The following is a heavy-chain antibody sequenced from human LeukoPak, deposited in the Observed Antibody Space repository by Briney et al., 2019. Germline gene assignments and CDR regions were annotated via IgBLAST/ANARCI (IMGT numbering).Heavy chain of an antibody. CDR2: IKQDGSEK. CDR1: GFTFSSYW. CDR3: ARDTTAVANDY. D-gene: IGHD6-19*01. Sequence: PGGSLRLSCAASGFTFSSYWMSWVRQAPGKGLEWVANIKQDGSEKYYVDSVKGQFTISRDNAKNSLYLQMNSLRAEDTAVYYCARDTTAVANDYWGQGTLVTVSS. J-gene: IGHJ4*02. V-gene: IGHV3-7*01.